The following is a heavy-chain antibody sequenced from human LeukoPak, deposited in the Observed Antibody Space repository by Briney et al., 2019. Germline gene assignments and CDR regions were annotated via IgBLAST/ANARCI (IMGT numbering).Heavy chain of an antibody. CDR1: GDSFSKYY. Sequence: PSETLSLTCTVSGDSFSKYYWSWIRQPPGRGLEWIGYIHHSGSSDHNPSLKSRVTMSPDTSKNQFSLKLSSVTAVDTAVSYCARHLDYDSSADAFDISGQGTRVTVSS. CDR3: ARHLDYDSSADAFDI. CDR2: IHHSGSS. J-gene: IGHJ3*02. D-gene: IGHD3-22*01. V-gene: IGHV4-59*08.